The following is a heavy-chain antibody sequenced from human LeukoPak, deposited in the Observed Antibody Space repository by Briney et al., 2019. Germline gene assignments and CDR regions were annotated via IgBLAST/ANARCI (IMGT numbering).Heavy chain of an antibody. D-gene: IGHD3-9*01. CDR1: GFSFGSYG. CDR2: ISYDGKNI. J-gene: IGHJ4*02. Sequence: GRSLRLSCEASGFSFGSYGMHWVRQAPGKGLEWVSLISYDGKNIYYADSVKGRFTISRDNSQNTLYLQINGLRAEDTAVYYCTSYDILAGYHSPFDYWGQGTLVTVSS. V-gene: IGHV3-30*03. CDR3: TSYDILAGYHSPFDY.